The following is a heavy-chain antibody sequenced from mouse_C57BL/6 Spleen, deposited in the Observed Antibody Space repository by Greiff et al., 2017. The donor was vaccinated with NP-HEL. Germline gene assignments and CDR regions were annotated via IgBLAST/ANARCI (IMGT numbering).Heavy chain of an antibody. J-gene: IGHJ1*03. CDR2: IDPSDSYT. D-gene: IGHD2-5*01. V-gene: IGHV1-50*01. Sequence: VQLQQPGAELVKPGASVKLSCKASGYTFTSYWMQWVKQRPGQGLEWIGEIDPSDSYTNYNQKFKGKATLTVDTSSSTAYMQLSSLTSEDSAVYDCARGSNHWYFDVWGTGTAVTVSS. CDR3: ARGSNHWYFDV. CDR1: GYTFTSYW.